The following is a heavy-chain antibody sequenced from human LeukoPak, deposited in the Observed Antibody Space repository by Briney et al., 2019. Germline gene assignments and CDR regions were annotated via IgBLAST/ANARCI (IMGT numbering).Heavy chain of an antibody. Sequence: SGSLSLTCTVSGDSSSSYYWSWIRQPPGKTLEWIGYILSSGRTNYNPSLKSRVTMSVDTSKNQFSLKLSSVTAADTAVYYCVRGGGYLPDYWGQGTLVTPSA. D-gene: IGHD5-12*01. CDR2: ILSSGRT. J-gene: IGHJ4*02. V-gene: IGHV4-59*01. CDR1: GDSSSSYY. CDR3: VRGGGYLPDY.